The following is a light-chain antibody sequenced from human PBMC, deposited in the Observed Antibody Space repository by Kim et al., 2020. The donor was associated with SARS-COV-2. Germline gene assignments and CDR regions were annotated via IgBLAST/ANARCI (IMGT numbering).Light chain of an antibody. CDR2: NNH. CDR3: AAWDNRLMGWT. J-gene: IGLJ3*02. Sequence: GQRVTVSCSGSSSNIGTNPVNWYRQVPGTAPTLLIYNNHQRPSGVPDRVSGSKSGTSASLAIGGLQSEDEADYFCAAWDNRLMGWTFGGGTQLTVL. CDR1: SSNIGTNP. V-gene: IGLV1-44*01.